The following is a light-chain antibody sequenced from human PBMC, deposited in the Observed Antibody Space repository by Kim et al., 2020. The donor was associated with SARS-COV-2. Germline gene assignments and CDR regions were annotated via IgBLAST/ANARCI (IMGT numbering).Light chain of an antibody. CDR2: EDS. V-gene: IGLV3-10*01. J-gene: IGLJ3*02. CDR3: YSTDSSGNHRV. CDR1: ALPKKY. Sequence: SYELTQPPSVSVSPGQTARITCSGDALPKKYAYWYQQKSGQAPVLVIYEDSKRPSGIPERFSGSSSGTMATLTISGAQVEDEADYYCYSTDSSGNHRVFGGGTQLTDL.